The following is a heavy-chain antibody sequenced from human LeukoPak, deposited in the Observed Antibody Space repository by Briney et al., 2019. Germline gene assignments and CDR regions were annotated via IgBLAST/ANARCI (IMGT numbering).Heavy chain of an antibody. J-gene: IGHJ4*02. CDR2: ISYDGSNK. D-gene: IGHD3-10*01. Sequence: PGGSLRLSCAASGFTFSRYGMHWVRQAPGKGLEWVAVISYDGSNKYYADSVKGRFSISRDDSKNTLYLQMNSLRAEDTAVYYCAKFTRTLVRGALVNWGQGTLVTVSS. V-gene: IGHV3-30*18. CDR3: AKFTRTLVRGALVN. CDR1: GFTFSRYG.